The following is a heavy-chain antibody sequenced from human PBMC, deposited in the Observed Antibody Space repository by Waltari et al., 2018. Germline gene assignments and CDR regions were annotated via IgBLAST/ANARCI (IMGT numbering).Heavy chain of an antibody. D-gene: IGHD3-10*01. CDR1: GGTSSTYL. CDR2: IIPIFGTA. J-gene: IGHJ4*02. Sequence: QVQLVQAGAEVKKPGPAVKVSCKAPGGTSSTYLISWVRQAPGQGLEWMGGIIPIFGTANYAQKFQGRVTITADESTSTAYMELSSLRSEDTAVYYCARESGVYFDYWGQGTLVTVSS. CDR3: ARESGVYFDY. V-gene: IGHV1-69*01.